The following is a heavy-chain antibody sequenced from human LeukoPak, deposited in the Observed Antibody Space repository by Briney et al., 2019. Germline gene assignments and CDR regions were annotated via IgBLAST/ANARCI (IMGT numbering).Heavy chain of an antibody. V-gene: IGHV1-58*02. CDR2: IVVGSCNT. CDR3: AASGSDILTGYRYYYYGMDV. D-gene: IGHD3-9*01. J-gene: IGHJ6*02. CDR1: GFTFTSSA. Sequence: SVKVSCTASGFTFTSSAMQWVRQARGQRLEWIGWIVVGSCNTNYAQKFQERVTITRDMSTSTAYMELSSLRSEDTAVYYCAASGSDILTGYRYYYYGMDVWGQGTTVTVSS.